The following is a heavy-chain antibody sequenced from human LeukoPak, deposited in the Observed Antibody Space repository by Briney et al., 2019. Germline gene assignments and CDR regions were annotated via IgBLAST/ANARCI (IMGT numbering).Heavy chain of an antibody. V-gene: IGHV3-64*05. D-gene: IGHD3-16*01. CDR3: VKIVMAGGYFDY. CDR2: ISSNGATT. CDR1: GFTFSSYA. J-gene: IGHJ4*02. Sequence: GGSLRLSCAASGFTFSSYAMHWVRQAPGKGLEYVSAISSNGATTYCADSVKGRFTISRDNSKNTLYFQMSSLRPEDTAVYYCVKIVMAGGYFDYWGQGTLVTVSS.